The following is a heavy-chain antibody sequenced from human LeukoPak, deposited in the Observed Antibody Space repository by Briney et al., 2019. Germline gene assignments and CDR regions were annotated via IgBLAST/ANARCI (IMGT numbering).Heavy chain of an antibody. CDR2: INPSGGST. V-gene: IGHV1-46*01. Sequence: ASVKVSCKASGYTFTSYYMHWVRQAPGQGLEWMGIINPSGGSTSYAQKFQGRVTMTRDTSTSTVYMELSSLRSEDTAVYYCARRSNYYDSSGYYPFQFGMDVWGQGTTVTVSS. CDR3: ARRSNYYDSSGYYPFQFGMDV. J-gene: IGHJ6*02. D-gene: IGHD3-22*01. CDR1: GYTFTSYY.